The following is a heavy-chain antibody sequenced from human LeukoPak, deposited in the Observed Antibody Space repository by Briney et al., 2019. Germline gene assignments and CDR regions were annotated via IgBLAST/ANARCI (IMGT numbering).Heavy chain of an antibody. CDR3: ATHVFVNIDAFDI. CDR2: IYSGGST. Sequence: GGSLRLSCAASGFTVSSNYMSWVRQAPGKGLEWFSVIYSGGSTYYADSVKGRFTISRDNSKNTLYLQMNSLRAEDTAVYYCATHVFVNIDAFDIWGQGTMVTVSS. D-gene: IGHD3-10*01. CDR1: GFTVSSNY. V-gene: IGHV3-53*01. J-gene: IGHJ3*02.